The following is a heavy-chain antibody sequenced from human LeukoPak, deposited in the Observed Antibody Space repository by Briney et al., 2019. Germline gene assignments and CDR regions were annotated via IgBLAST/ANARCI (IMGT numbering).Heavy chain of an antibody. V-gene: IGHV4-34*01. J-gene: IGHJ4*02. D-gene: IGHD3-22*01. CDR2: INHSGST. CDR3: ARGRDTVIDSYYFDC. Sequence: SETLSLTCAVYGGSFNDYYWSWIRQPPGKGLEWIGEINHSGSTNCNPSLKSRVTISVDTSKNQFSLKLSSVTAADAAVYYCARGRDTVIDSYYFDCWGQGTLVTVSS. CDR1: GGSFNDYY.